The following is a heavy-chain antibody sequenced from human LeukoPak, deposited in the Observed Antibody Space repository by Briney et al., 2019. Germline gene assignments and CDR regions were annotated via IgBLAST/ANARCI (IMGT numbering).Heavy chain of an antibody. D-gene: IGHD2-15*01. Sequence: PGGSLRLSCAASGLSFDNAWMSWVRQAPGKGLEWVANIRRDGNARNYVPSVRGRFTISRDNAKNSLYLQMNSLTVEDTAVYYCATSHDSAGNDWGQGTLVTVSS. CDR3: ATSHDSAGND. J-gene: IGHJ4*02. V-gene: IGHV3-7*01. CDR2: IRRDGNAR. CDR1: GLSFDNAW.